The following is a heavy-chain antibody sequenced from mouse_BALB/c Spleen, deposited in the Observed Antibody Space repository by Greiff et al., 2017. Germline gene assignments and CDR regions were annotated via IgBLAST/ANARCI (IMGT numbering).Heavy chain of an antibody. D-gene: IGHD2-4*01. CDR3: AREDYDYDWFAY. CDR1: GFNIKDTY. V-gene: IGHV14-3*02. CDR2: IDPANGNT. Sequence: EVQLQESGAELVKPGASVKLSCTASGFNIKDTYMHWVKQRPEQGLEWIGRIDPANGNTKYDPKFQGKATITADTSSNTAYLQLSSLTSEDTAVYYCAREDYDYDWFAYWGQGTLVTVSA. J-gene: IGHJ3*01.